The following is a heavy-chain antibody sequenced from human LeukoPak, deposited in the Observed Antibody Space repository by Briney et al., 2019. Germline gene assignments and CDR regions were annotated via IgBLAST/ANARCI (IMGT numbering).Heavy chain of an antibody. CDR1: GFTFSNYS. J-gene: IGHJ4*02. CDR3: ARNFGGGDSSGPYF. CDR2: ISSTTSYI. V-gene: IGHV3-21*01. Sequence: GGSLRLSCATSGFTFSNYSMNWVRQAPGKGLEWVASISSTTSYIYEADSIKGRFSISRDNARNSLYLQMNSLRTDDTAIYYCARNFGGGDSSGPYFWGQGTLVTVSS. D-gene: IGHD3-22*01.